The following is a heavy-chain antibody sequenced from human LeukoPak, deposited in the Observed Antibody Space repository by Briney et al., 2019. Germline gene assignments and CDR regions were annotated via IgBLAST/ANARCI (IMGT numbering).Heavy chain of an antibody. D-gene: IGHD3-22*01. CDR2: ISSSSSYI. J-gene: IGHJ6*02. Sequence: GGSLRLSCAASGFTFSSYSMNWVRQAPGKGLEWVSSISSSSSYIYYADSVKGRFTISRDNAKNSLHLQMISLRADDTAVYYCARATDSRPFYYGLDVWGQGTTVTVSS. V-gene: IGHV3-21*01. CDR3: ARATDSRPFYYGLDV. CDR1: GFTFSSYS.